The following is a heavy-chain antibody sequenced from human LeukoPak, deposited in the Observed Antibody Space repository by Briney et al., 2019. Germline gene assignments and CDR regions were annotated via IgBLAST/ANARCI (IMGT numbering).Heavy chain of an antibody. CDR3: PRYISSGLDY. D-gene: IGHD6-6*01. J-gene: IGHJ4*02. V-gene: IGHV4-59*08. CDR1: GVSISSYY. CDR2: IYYTGST. Sequence: PSESLSLTCTASGVSISSYYLSWVRQPPGKGLEWIGDIYYTGSTNYNPSLKSRVTISVDTSKNQFSLKLSYVNATDTAVYYWPRYISSGLDYWGEGTLGTVSS.